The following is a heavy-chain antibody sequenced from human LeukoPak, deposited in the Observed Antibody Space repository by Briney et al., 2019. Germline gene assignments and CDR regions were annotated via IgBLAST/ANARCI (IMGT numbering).Heavy chain of an antibody. CDR3: ARGRDTCGTSCYVQIWFDP. V-gene: IGHV1-69*01. CDR1: GGTFSSYA. Sequence: ASVTVSRKASGGTFSSYAISWVRQAPGQGLEWMGGIIPTFGTANYAQKFQGGVTITADESTSTAYMELSSLRSEDTAVYYCARGRDTCGTSCYVQIWFDPWGHGTPVTVSS. CDR2: IIPTFGTA. J-gene: IGHJ5*02. D-gene: IGHD2-2*01.